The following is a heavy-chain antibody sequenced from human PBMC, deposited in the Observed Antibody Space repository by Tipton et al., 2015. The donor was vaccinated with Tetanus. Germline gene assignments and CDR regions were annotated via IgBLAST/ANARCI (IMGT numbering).Heavy chain of an antibody. D-gene: IGHD2-8*01. Sequence: VQLVQSGGEVKKPGESLKISCKGSGYIFNNYWIGWVRQKPGKGLEWMGIIYPGDSDTRYSPSFQGQVTISGDKSINPAYLQWSSLKASDTSMFYCAGAHCTDGVCNFDFWGQGALVTVAS. CDR2: IYPGDSDT. CDR1: GYIFNNYW. J-gene: IGHJ4*02. CDR3: AGAHCTDGVCNFDF. V-gene: IGHV5-51*01.